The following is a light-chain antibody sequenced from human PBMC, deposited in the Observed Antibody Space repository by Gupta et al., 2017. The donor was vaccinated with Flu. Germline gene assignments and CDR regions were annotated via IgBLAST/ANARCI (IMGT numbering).Light chain of an antibody. J-gene: IGLJ3*02. V-gene: IGLV4-69*01. CDR3: QTWGTGTRV. CDR2: VDSDGTL. CDR1: SGPTTYA. Sequence: QVVLTQSPSASASLGDSVQLTFTLSSGPTTYAIAWHQQHPDKGPRYLMKVDSDGTLNKGDGIPDRFSGSSSGAERYLTISSLQSDDEADYYCQTWGTGTRVFGGGTRLTVL.